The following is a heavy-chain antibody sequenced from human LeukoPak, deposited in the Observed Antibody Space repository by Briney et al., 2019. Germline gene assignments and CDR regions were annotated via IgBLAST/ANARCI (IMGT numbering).Heavy chain of an antibody. CDR3: GRVVSRYFDY. D-gene: IGHD3-16*01. J-gene: IGHJ4*02. V-gene: IGHV6-1*01. Sequence: SQTLSLTCAISGDSVSSTSAGWNWIRQSPSRGLEWLGRTYYRSKWYNDYAASVKSRLTINPDTSKNQFSLQLNSVTPEDTAVYYCGRVVSRYFDYWGQGTLVTVSS. CDR1: GDSVSSTSAG. CDR2: TYYRSKWYN.